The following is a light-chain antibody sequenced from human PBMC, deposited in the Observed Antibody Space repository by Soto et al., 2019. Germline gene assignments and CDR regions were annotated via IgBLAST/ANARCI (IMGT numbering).Light chain of an antibody. J-gene: IGLJ2*01. Sequence: QSVLTQPPSVSAAPGQKVSISCSGSSSNVGKNFVSWYQHVPGKAPKLLIYDNQKRLSGIPDRFSASKSGTLATLDITGLQTGDEADYYCGTWDSSLTIGVIFGGGTKLTVL. V-gene: IGLV1-51*01. CDR1: SSNVGKNF. CDR2: DNQ. CDR3: GTWDSSLTIGVI.